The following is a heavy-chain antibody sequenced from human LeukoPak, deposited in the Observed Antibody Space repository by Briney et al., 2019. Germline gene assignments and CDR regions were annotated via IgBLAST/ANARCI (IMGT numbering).Heavy chain of an antibody. D-gene: IGHD1-7*01. CDR2: ISKDGSDK. CDR3: ARDYWWNYDY. V-gene: IGHV3-30-3*01. J-gene: IGHJ4*02. CDR1: GFTFSDYA. Sequence: PGRSLRLSCAASGFTFSDYAMHWVCQAPGKGLEWEAVISKDGSDKYYPGSVRGRFTISRDNSKNTIYLQMDSLRAEDTAIYYCARDYWWNYDYWGQGTLVTVSS.